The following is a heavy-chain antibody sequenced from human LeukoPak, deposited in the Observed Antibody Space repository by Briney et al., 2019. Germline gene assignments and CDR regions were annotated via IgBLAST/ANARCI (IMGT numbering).Heavy chain of an antibody. V-gene: IGHV4-34*01. CDR1: GGSFSGYY. D-gene: IGHD6-19*01. Sequence: PSETLSLTCAVYGGSFSGYYWSWIRQPPGKGLEWIGEINHSGSTNYNPSLKSRVTISVDTSKNQFSLKLSSVTAADTAVYYCARAQYMQWLHLYYFDYWGQGTLVTVSP. J-gene: IGHJ4*02. CDR3: ARAQYMQWLHLYYFDY. CDR2: INHSGST.